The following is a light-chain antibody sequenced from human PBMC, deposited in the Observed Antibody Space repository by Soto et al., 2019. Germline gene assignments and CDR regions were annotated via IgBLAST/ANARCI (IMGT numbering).Light chain of an antibody. CDR2: GAS. Sequence: EIVLTQSPGTLSLSPGERATLSCRASQSVSSSYLAWYQQKPGQAPRLLIYGASSRATGIPDRFSGSGSGADFTLTISRLEPEDFAVYSCQQYDSSPRITFGQGTRLEIK. CDR1: QSVSSSY. CDR3: QQYDSSPRIT. V-gene: IGKV3-20*01. J-gene: IGKJ5*01.